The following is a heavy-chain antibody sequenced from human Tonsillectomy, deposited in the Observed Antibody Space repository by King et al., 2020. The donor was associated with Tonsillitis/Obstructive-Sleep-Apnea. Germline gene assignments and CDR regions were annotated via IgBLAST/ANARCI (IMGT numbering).Heavy chain of an antibody. Sequence: VQLGESGADVKKPGESLKISCKGSGYSFTNYWIVVVLQMPGKGPEWIGIIYPGDSYPRYSPSFQGQVTIYDDKSISTAYLQWSSLKASDTAMYYCARLNPSSWSLDYWGQGTLVSVSS. CDR1: GYSFTNYW. J-gene: IGHJ4*02. V-gene: IGHV5-51*01. CDR2: IYPGDSYP. CDR3: ARLNPSSWSLDY. D-gene: IGHD6-13*01.